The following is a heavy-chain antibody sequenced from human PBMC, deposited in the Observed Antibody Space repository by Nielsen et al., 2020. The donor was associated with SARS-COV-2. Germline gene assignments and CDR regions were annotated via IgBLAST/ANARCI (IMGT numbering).Heavy chain of an antibody. CDR1: GFSFSNYA. Sequence: GESLKISCAASGFSFSNYAMHWVRQAPGKGLEWVAFISYDGSNKYYADSVKGRFTISRDNSKNTLYLRMNSLRAEDTAVYYCARGQSGSYSPYYFDYWGQGTLVTVSS. V-gene: IGHV3-30-3*01. CDR2: ISYDGSNK. J-gene: IGHJ4*02. D-gene: IGHD1-26*01. CDR3: ARGQSGSYSPYYFDY.